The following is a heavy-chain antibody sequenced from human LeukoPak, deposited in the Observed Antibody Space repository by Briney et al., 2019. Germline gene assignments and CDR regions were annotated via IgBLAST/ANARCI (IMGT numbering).Heavy chain of an antibody. CDR3: ARDLPYCGGDCYSNGMDV. Sequence: GASVKVSCKASGYTFTSYGISWVRQAPGQGLEWMGWISAYNGNTNYAQKLQGRVTMTTDTSTSTAYMELRSLRSDDTAVYYCARDLPYCGGDCYSNGMDVWGKGTTVTVPS. V-gene: IGHV1-18*04. CDR2: ISAYNGNT. CDR1: GYTFTSYG. D-gene: IGHD2-21*02. J-gene: IGHJ6*04.